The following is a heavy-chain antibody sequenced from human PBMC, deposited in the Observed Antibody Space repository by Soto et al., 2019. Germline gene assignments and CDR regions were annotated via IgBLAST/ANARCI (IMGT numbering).Heavy chain of an antibody. J-gene: IGHJ4*02. Sequence: ASVKVSCKASGYTFTGYYMHWVRQAPGQGLEWMGWINPNSGGTNYAQKYQGRVTMTRDTSTSTAYMELSSLRSEDTAVYYCARGYYDSSGYYWGQGTLVTVSS. D-gene: IGHD3-22*01. CDR2: INPNSGGT. CDR1: GYTFTGYY. CDR3: ARGYYDSSGYY. V-gene: IGHV1-2*02.